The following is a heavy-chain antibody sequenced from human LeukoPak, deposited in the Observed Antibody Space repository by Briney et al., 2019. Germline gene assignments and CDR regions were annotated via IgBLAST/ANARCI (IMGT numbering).Heavy chain of an antibody. CDR1: GYSFTSYW. V-gene: IGHV5-51*01. D-gene: IGHD6-13*01. CDR3: ARSSYSSSWYYPPPDY. J-gene: IGHJ4*02. CDR2: IYPGDSDT. Sequence: GESLQISCKGSGYSFTSYWIGWVRQMPGKGLEWMGIIYPGDSDTRYSPSFQGQVTISADKSISTAYLQWSSLKASDTAMYYCARSSYSSSWYYPPPDYWGQGTLVTVSS.